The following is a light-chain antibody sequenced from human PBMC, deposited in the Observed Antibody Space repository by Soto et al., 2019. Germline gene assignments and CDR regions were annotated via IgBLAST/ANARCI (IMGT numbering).Light chain of an antibody. CDR3: SSYVGSNRV. V-gene: IGLV2-8*01. CDR2: EIS. Sequence: QSALTQPPSASGSPGQSVTNSCTGTSSDVGGYNYVSWYQQHPGKAPKLMIYEISKRPSGVPDRFSGSKSGNTASLTVSGLQAEDEADYYCSSYVGSNRVFGGGTKLTVL. CDR1: SSDVGGYNY. J-gene: IGLJ3*02.